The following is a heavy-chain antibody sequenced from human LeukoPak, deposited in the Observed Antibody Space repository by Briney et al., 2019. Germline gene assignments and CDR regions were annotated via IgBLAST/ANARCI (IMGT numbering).Heavy chain of an antibody. D-gene: IGHD5-24*01. J-gene: IGHJ3*02. Sequence: SETLSLTCTVSGGSISSSSYYWGWIRQPPGKGLEWIGSIYYSGSTYYNPSLKSRVTISVDTSKNQFSLKLSSVTAADTAVYYCARPVEMATPYDAFDIWGQGTMVTVSS. CDR2: IYYSGST. CDR1: GGSISSSSYY. V-gene: IGHV4-39*01. CDR3: ARPVEMATPYDAFDI.